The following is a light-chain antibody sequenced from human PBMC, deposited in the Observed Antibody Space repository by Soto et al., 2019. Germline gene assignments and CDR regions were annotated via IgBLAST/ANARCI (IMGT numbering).Light chain of an antibody. Sequence: EIVLTQSPATLSLSPGERATLSCRASQSVSSYLAWYQQKPGQAPGLLIYDASDRATGIPARFSGSGSGTDFTLTISSLEPEDFAVYYCQQRSNWPITLGQGTRLEI. CDR2: DAS. V-gene: IGKV3-11*01. CDR3: QQRSNWPIT. J-gene: IGKJ5*01. CDR1: QSVSSY.